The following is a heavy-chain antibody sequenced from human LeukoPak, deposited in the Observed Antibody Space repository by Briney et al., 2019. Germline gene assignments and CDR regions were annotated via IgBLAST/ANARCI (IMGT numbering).Heavy chain of an antibody. D-gene: IGHD3-22*01. J-gene: IGHJ4*02. Sequence: PSETLSLTCTVSGGSISSYYWSWIRQPPGKGLEWIGYIYYSGSTNYNPSLKSRVTISVDTSKNQFSLKLSSVTAADPAVYYCARGAYDSSGFDYWGQGTLVTVSS. V-gene: IGHV4-59*01. CDR1: GGSISSYY. CDR3: ARGAYDSSGFDY. CDR2: IYYSGST.